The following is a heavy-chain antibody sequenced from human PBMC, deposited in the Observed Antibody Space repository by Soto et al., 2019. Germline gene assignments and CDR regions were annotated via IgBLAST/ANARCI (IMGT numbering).Heavy chain of an antibody. D-gene: IGHD2-8*02. CDR2: INHSGST. CDR3: ARDRSTGLFDY. CDR1: GGSFSGYY. V-gene: IGHV4-34*01. Sequence: QVQLQQWGAGLLKPSETLSLTCAVYGGSFSGYYWTWIRQPPGTGLEWIGEINHSGSTNYNPSLKSGVTISVDTSKKQFSLKLTSVTAADTAVYYCARDRSTGLFDYWGQGTLVSVSS. J-gene: IGHJ4*02.